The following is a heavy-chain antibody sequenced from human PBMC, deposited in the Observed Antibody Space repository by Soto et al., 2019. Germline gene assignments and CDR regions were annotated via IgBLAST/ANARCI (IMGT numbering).Heavy chain of an antibody. CDR2: INSDGSST. CDR3: ARDRHYYGSGRKNWFDP. V-gene: IGHV3-74*01. D-gene: IGHD3-10*01. J-gene: IGHJ5*02. Sequence: GGSLRLSCAASGFTFSSYWMHWVRQAPGKGLVWVSRINSDGSSTSYADSVKGRFTISRDNAKNTLYLQMNSLRAEDTAVYYCARDRHYYGSGRKNWFDPWGQGTLVTVSS. CDR1: GFTFSSYW.